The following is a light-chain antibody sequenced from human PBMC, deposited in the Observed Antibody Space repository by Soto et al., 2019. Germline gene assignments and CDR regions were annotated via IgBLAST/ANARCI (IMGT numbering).Light chain of an antibody. J-gene: IGKJ5*01. Sequence: EIVMTQSPATLSVSPGERVTLTCRASQSVSSNLAWYQQKPGQAPRLLIYGASTRDTGLPARFSGSGPETEFILTISSLQSEDLADYHCQHYSDWPSTFGQGTRLEIK. CDR3: QHYSDWPST. CDR2: GAS. V-gene: IGKV3-15*01. CDR1: QSVSSN.